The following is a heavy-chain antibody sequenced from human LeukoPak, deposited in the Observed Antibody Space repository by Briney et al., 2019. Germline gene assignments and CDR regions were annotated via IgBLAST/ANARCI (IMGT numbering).Heavy chain of an antibody. CDR3: ARVLSDYGSGSYYNFDY. Sequence: PGGSLRLSCVVSTFIFSNYGIHWVRQAPGKGLEWVAFIRFDGSNKYYADSLKGRFTISRDNAKNSLYLQMNSLRAEDTAVYYCARVLSDYGSGSYYNFDYWGQGTLVTVSS. J-gene: IGHJ4*02. CDR1: TFIFSNYG. V-gene: IGHV3-30*02. D-gene: IGHD3-10*01. CDR2: IRFDGSNK.